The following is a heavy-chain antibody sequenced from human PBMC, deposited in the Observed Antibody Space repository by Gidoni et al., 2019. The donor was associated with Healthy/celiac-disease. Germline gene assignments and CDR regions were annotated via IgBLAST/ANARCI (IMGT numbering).Heavy chain of an antibody. D-gene: IGHD3-22*01. CDR2: INHSGST. CDR1: GGSFSCSY. Sequence: QVQLQQWGAGLLTPSETLSLTCAVYGGSFSCSYWSWIRQPPGKGLEWIGEINHSGSTNYNPSLKSRVTISVDTSKNQFSLKLSSVTAADTAVYYCARRDYYDSSGYLYAFDIWGQGTMVTVSS. CDR3: ARRDYYDSSGYLYAFDI. J-gene: IGHJ3*02. V-gene: IGHV4-34*01.